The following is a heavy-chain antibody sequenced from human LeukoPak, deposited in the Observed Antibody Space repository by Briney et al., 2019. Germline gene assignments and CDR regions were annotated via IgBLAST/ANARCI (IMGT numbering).Heavy chain of an antibody. D-gene: IGHD4-23*01. CDR2: ISGSGGST. CDR1: GFTFSSYA. Sequence: GGSLRLSCAASGFTFSSYAMSWVRQAPGKGLEWVSAISGSGGSTYYADSVKGRFTISGDNSKNTLYLQMNSLRAEDAAVYYCARSSGVITVAPFDCWGQGTLVTVSS. CDR3: ARSSGVITVAPFDC. J-gene: IGHJ4*02. V-gene: IGHV3-23*01.